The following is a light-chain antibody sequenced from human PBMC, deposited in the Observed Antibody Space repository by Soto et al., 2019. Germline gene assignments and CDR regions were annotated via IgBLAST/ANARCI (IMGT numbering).Light chain of an antibody. CDR1: QSVSSNF. Sequence: EIVLTQSPGSLSLSPGERGTLSCRASQSVSSNFLAWYQQKPGQAPRLLIYGASSRASGIPDRFSGSGSGTDFTLTISRLEPEDFAVYYCKQYGSSPLTFGGGTKVAIK. CDR3: KQYGSSPLT. J-gene: IGKJ4*01. V-gene: IGKV3-20*01. CDR2: GAS.